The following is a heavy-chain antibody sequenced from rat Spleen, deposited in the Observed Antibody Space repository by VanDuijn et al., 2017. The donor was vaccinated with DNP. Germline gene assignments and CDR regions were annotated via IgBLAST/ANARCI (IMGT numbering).Heavy chain of an antibody. CDR1: GFTLSHYV. Sequence: EVQLVESGGGLVQPGRSLKLSCVASGFTLSHYVMAWVRQAPKTGLEWVATISTRGGSTYYRDSVKGRFTISRDNAKSTLYLQMDSLRSEDTATYYCTTLGDYWGQGVMVTVSS. CDR2: ISTRGGST. CDR3: TTLGDY. V-gene: IGHV5-19*01. D-gene: IGHD5-1*01. J-gene: IGHJ2*01.